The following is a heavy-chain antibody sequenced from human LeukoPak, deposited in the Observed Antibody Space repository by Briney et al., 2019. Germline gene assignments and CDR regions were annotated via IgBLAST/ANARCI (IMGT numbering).Heavy chain of an antibody. CDR1: GFTFSNYG. V-gene: IGHV3-23*01. D-gene: IGHD5-12*01. J-gene: IGHJ4*02. CDR2: ISPGGPT. Sequence: PGGSLRLSCAASGFTFSNYGMSWVRQAPGKGLEWVSGISPGGPTYYADSVKGRFTISRDDSKNTQYLEMKNLRAEDTAVYYCAKDGAWLRFDDWGQGILVSVSS. CDR3: AKDGAWLRFDD.